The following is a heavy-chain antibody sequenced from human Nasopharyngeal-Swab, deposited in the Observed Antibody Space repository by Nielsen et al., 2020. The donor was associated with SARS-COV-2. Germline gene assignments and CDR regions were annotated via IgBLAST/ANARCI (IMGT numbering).Heavy chain of an antibody. V-gene: IGHV3-9*01. CDR2: ISWNSGSI. J-gene: IGHJ4*02. CDR1: GFIFNTYA. CDR3: AKETDLGSSFDY. D-gene: IGHD6-19*01. Sequence: SLKISCEASGFIFNTYAMHWVRQAPGKGLEWVSGISWNSGSIGYADSVKGRFTISRDNAKNSLYLQMNSLRAEDTALYYCAKETDLGSSFDYWGQGTLVTVSS.